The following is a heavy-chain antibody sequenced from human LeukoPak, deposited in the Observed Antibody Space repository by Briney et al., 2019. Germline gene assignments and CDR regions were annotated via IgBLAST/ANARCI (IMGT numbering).Heavy chain of an antibody. D-gene: IGHD3-3*01. CDR3: ATETIFGVAPKADY. CDR1: GYTLTELS. CDR2: FDPEDGET. V-gene: IGHV1-24*01. J-gene: IGHJ4*02. Sequence: ASVKVSCKVSGYTLTELSMHWVRQAPGKGLEWMGGFDPEDGETIYAQKFQGRVTMTEDTSTDTAYMELSSLRSEDTAVYYCATETIFGVAPKADYWGQGTLVTVSS.